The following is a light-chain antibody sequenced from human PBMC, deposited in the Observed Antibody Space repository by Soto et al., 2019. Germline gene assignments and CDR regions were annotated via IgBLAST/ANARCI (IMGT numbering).Light chain of an antibody. Sequence: MTQSPDTLSVSPGERATLYCRASQSVSSNLAWYQQKPGQAPRLLIFGASARATGIPARFSGSGSGTEFTLTISSLQSEDFAVYYCQQYNNWPQTFGQGTKVDIK. CDR3: QQYNNWPQT. V-gene: IGKV3-15*01. J-gene: IGKJ1*01. CDR1: QSVSSN. CDR2: GAS.